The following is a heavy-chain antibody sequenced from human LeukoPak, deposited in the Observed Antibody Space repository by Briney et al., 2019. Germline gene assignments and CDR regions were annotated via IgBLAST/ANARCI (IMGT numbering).Heavy chain of an antibody. D-gene: IGHD2-15*01. V-gene: IGHV3-23*01. CDR2: ITGSGGST. CDR3: TAHRGYCSGGSCMGY. CDR1: GFTFSNYG. J-gene: IGHJ4*02. Sequence: PGGSLRLSCAASGFTFSNYGLSWVRQAPGKGLEWVSGITGSGGSTYYADSVKGRFTISRDNSKNTLYLQMNSLKTEDTAVYYCTAHRGYCSGGSCMGYWGQGTLVTVSS.